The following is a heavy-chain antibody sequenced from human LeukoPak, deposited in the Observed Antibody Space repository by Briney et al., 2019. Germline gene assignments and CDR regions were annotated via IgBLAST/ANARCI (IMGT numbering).Heavy chain of an antibody. Sequence: ASVKVSCKASGCSFSDYDIIWVRQAAGQGLEWVGWVNPKSGSTAYAQKFQGRVTMTSSSSITTVYMELSSLRSDDSAVYYCARGVSIRRYAWAYWGQGTLVTVSS. CDR3: ARGVSIRRYAWAY. J-gene: IGHJ4*02. CDR2: VNPKSGST. V-gene: IGHV1-8*02. D-gene: IGHD3-16*01. CDR1: GCSFSDYD.